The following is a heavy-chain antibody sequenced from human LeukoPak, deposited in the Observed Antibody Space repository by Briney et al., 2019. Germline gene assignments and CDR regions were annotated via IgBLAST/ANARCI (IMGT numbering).Heavy chain of an antibody. J-gene: IGHJ4*02. D-gene: IGHD4-17*01. CDR3: AKLRDGDPVGYFDY. Sequence: PGGSLRLSCAAYGFSFSSHAMRWGRHAPGQWLDFVSAIGGSGCSTYFAHSLKGRFTISRDNSKNTLYLQMNSLRAEDTGVYYCAKLRDGDPVGYFDYWGQGTLVSVCS. CDR2: IGGSGCST. CDR1: GFSFSSHA. V-gene: IGHV3-23*01.